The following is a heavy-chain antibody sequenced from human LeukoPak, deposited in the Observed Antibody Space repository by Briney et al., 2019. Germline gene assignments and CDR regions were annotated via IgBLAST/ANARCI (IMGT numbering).Heavy chain of an antibody. CDR3: AKGYGDYYAFDI. Sequence: GGSLRLSCAASGFTFSSYAMSWVRQAPGKGLEWVSTISGSGGSTYYADSVKGRFTISRDNSKNTLYLQMNSLRAEDTAVYYCAKGYGDYYAFDIWGQGTMVTVSS. D-gene: IGHD4-17*01. CDR2: ISGSGGST. J-gene: IGHJ3*02. CDR1: GFTFSSYA. V-gene: IGHV3-23*01.